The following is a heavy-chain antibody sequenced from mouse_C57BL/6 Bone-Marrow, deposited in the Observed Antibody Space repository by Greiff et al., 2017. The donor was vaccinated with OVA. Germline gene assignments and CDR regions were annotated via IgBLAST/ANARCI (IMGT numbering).Heavy chain of an antibody. D-gene: IGHD1-1*01. CDR3: ARDYGSSPWFAY. CDR1: GFTFTDYY. V-gene: IGHV7-3*01. J-gene: IGHJ3*01. CDR2: IRNKANGYTT. Sequence: EVQGVESGGGLVQPGGSLSLSCAASGFTFTDYYMSWVRQPPGKALEWLGFIRNKANGYTTEYSASVKGRFTISRDNSQSILYLQMNALRAEDSATYYCARDYGSSPWFAYWGQGTLVTVSA.